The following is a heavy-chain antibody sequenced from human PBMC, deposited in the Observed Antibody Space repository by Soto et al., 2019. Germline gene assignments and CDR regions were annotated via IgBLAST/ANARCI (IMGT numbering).Heavy chain of an antibody. CDR2: IIPIFGTA. D-gene: IGHD2-2*01. CDR3: AAVVPAAISPLGGWFDP. CDR1: GGTFSSYA. Sequence: SVKVSCKASGGTFSSYAISWVRQAPGQGLEWMGGIIPIFGTANYAQKFQGRVTITADGSTSTAYMELSSLRSEDTAVYYCAAVVPAAISPLGGWFDPWGQGTLVTVSS. J-gene: IGHJ5*02. V-gene: IGHV1-69*13.